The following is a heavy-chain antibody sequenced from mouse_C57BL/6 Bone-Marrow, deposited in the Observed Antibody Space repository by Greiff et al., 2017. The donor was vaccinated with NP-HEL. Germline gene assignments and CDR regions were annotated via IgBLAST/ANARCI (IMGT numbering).Heavy chain of an antibody. V-gene: IGHV1-69*01. J-gene: IGHJ2*01. D-gene: IGHD1-1*01. CDR2: IDPSDSYT. CDR3: ARGTTDPYFDY. Sequence: QVQLQQPGAELVMPGASVKLSCKASGYTFTSYWMHWVKQRPGQGLEWIGEIDPSDSYTNYNQKFKGKSTLTVDKSSSTAYMQLSSLTSEDSAVYYCARGTTDPYFDYWGQGTTLTVSS. CDR1: GYTFTSYW.